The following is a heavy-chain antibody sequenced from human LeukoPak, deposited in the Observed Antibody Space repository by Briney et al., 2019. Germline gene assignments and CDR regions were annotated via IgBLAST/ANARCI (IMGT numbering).Heavy chain of an antibody. V-gene: IGHV3-30-3*01. D-gene: IGHD6-13*01. Sequence: GGSLRLSCAASGLTFSSYAMHWVRQAPARELEWGAVISYDGSNKYYADSAKGRFTIYRDNSKNTLYLQMNSMRAEDTAVYYCASLSHPYSSSWYVEFDYGGQGTLVTVYS. CDR2: ISYDGSNK. CDR3: ASLSHPYSSSWYVEFDY. CDR1: GLTFSSYA. J-gene: IGHJ4*02.